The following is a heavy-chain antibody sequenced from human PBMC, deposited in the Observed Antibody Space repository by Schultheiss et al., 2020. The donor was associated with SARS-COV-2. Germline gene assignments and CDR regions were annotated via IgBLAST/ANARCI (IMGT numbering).Heavy chain of an antibody. CDR1: GGYFSGYY. CDR3: ARDQEARFDP. CDR2: IDQSGGT. J-gene: IGHJ5*02. Sequence: SETLSLTCAVYGGYFSGYYWSWIRQPPGKGLEWIGEIDQSGGTDYNASLKSRVTISVDTSKNQFSLKLSSVTAADTAVYYCARDQEARFDPWGQGTLVTVSS. V-gene: IGHV4-34*01.